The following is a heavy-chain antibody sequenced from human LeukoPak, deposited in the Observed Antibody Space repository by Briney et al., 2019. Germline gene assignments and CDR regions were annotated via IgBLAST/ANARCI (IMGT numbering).Heavy chain of an antibody. CDR3: AKAKGGKTTVNKFDL. D-gene: IGHD4-17*01. CDR2: ISYDGSNK. V-gene: IGHV3-30*18. CDR1: GFTFSSYG. Sequence: GGSLRLSCAASGFTFSSYGMHWVRQAPGKGLEWVAVISYDGSNKYYADSVKGRFTISRDNSKNTLYLQMNSLRAEDTAVYYWAKAKGGKTTVNKFDLRGQGTLVTVSS. J-gene: IGHJ4*02.